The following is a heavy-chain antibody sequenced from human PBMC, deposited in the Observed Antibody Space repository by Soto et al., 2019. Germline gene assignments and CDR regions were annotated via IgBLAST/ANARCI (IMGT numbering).Heavy chain of an antibody. D-gene: IGHD6-19*01. J-gene: IGHJ4*02. Sequence: QSQTLSLTCAISGDSVSSNSTAWNWIRQSPSRGLEWLGRTYYRSKWYNDYAVSVKSRITNNPDTSKNQFSLQLNSVTPADTAVYYCARDDSGYSSGWHLTGLSNFDYWGQGTLVTVSS. CDR1: GDSVSSNSTA. CDR2: TYYRSKWYN. CDR3: ARDDSGYSSGWHLTGLSNFDY. V-gene: IGHV6-1*01.